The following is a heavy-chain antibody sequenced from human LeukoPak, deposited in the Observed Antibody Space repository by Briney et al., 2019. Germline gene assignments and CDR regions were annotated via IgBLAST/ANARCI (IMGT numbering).Heavy chain of an antibody. D-gene: IGHD6-19*01. CDR1: GFTFSSFG. V-gene: IGHV3-33*06. CDR2: IWHDGSNE. CDR3: AKDDRGGWSGYFDS. Sequence: GRSLRLSCAASGFTFSSFGMHWVRQAPGKGLEWVAVIWHDGSNEFYVDSVKGRFSISRDDSKKTLYLQMNSLRAEDTALYYCAKDDRGGWSGYFDSWGQGTLVTVSS. J-gene: IGHJ4*02.